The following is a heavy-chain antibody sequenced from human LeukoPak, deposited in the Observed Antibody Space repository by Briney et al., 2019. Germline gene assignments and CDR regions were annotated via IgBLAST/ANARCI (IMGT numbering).Heavy chain of an antibody. CDR1: GGSISSSSYY. V-gene: IGHV4-39*01. J-gene: IGHJ4*02. CDR3: ARQGTKYSRSWYYFDY. CDR2: IYYSGST. Sequence: SETLSLTCTVSGGSISSSSYYWGWIRQPPGKGLEWIGSIYYSGSTYYNPSLKSRVTISVDTSKNQFSLKLSSVTAADTAVYYCARQGTKYSRSWYYFDYWGQGTLVTVSS. D-gene: IGHD6-13*01.